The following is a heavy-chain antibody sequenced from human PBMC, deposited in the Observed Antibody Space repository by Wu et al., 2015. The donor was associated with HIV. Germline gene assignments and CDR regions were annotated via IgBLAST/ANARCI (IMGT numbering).Heavy chain of an antibody. CDR2: INPNSGGT. CDR3: ARVLVLPRAVADAFDI. D-gene: IGHD6-13*01. CDR1: GYTFTGYY. J-gene: IGHJ3*02. V-gene: IGHV1-2*02. Sequence: QVQLVQSGAEVKKPGASVKVSCKASGYTFTGYYMHWVRQAPGQGLEWMGWINPNSGGTNYAQKFQGRVTMTRDTSISTAYMELSRLRSDDTAVYYCARVLVLPRAVADAFDIWGQGTMVTVSS.